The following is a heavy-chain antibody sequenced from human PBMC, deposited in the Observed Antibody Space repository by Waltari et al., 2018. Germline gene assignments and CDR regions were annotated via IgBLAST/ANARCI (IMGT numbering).Heavy chain of an antibody. J-gene: IGHJ4*02. V-gene: IGHV1-46*02. CDR2: INGSGGSA. CDR3: ARGHRLPFFDF. D-gene: IGHD5-18*01. CDR1: GYIFNNYF. Sequence: QVQLVQSGAEVKKPGASVKVSCKASGYIFNNYFMHWVRQAPGQGPEWMGIINGSGGSARYAQKFQGRVTITSDTSASTAYVELSSLTSEDTALYYCARGHRLPFFDFWGKGTLVTVSS.